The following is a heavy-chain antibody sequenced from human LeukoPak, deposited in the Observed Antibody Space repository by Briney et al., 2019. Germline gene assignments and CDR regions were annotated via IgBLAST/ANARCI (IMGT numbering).Heavy chain of an antibody. CDR1: GFTFSSYA. CDR2: ISGSGGST. V-gene: IGHV3-23*01. D-gene: IGHD3-22*01. Sequence: PGGSLRLSCAASGFTFSSYAMSWVRQAPGKGLEWVSAISGSGGSTYYADSVKGRFTISRDNSKNTLYLQMNSLRAEDTAVYYCAKSSTYYYDSSGYKDYWGQGTLVTVSS. CDR3: AKSSTYYYDSSGYKDY. J-gene: IGHJ4*02.